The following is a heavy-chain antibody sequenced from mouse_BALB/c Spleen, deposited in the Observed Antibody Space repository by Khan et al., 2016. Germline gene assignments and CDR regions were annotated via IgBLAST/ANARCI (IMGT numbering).Heavy chain of an antibody. J-gene: IGHJ4*01. CDR2: LNPNNGGT. V-gene: IGHV1-18*01. CDR3: LRDAMDY. Sequence: EVQLQESGPDLVKPGASVKISCKASGYSFTGYYMDWVKQSHGKSLEWIGRLNPNNGGTTYNQNFKGNAILTVDKSSTTAYMELRSLTSEDSAVYYCLRDAMDYWGQGTSVTVSS. D-gene: IGHD1-1*01. CDR1: GYSFTGYY.